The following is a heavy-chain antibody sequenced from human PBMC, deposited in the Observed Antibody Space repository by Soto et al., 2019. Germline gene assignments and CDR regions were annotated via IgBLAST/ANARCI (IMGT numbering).Heavy chain of an antibody. CDR2: ISSSSSYT. Sequence: GSLRLSCAASGFTFSDYYMSWIRQAPGKGLEWVSYISSSSSYTNYADSVKGRFTISRDNAKNSLYLPMNSLRAEDTAVYYCARYYDSSGSGLYYFDYWGQGTLVTVSS. V-gene: IGHV3-11*06. J-gene: IGHJ4*02. CDR3: ARYYDSSGSGLYYFDY. D-gene: IGHD3-22*01. CDR1: GFTFSDYY.